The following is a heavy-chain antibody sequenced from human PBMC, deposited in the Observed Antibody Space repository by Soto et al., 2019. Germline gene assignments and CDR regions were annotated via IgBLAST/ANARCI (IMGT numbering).Heavy chain of an antibody. CDR3: ARVGSSGWYYFDY. Sequence: QVQLVESGGGVVQPGRSLRLSCAASGFTFSSYAMHWVRQAPGKGLEWVAVISYDGSNKYYADSVKGRFTISRDNSKNTLYLQMNSLRAEDMAVYYCARVGSSGWYYFDYWGQGTLVTVSS. V-gene: IGHV3-30*01. CDR2: ISYDGSNK. CDR1: GFTFSSYA. J-gene: IGHJ4*02. D-gene: IGHD6-19*01.